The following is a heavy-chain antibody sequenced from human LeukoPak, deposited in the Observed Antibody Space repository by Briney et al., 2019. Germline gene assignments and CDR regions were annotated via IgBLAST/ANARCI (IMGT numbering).Heavy chain of an antibody. J-gene: IGHJ6*03. Sequence: GGSLRLSCAASGFTFSSYWMSWVRQAPGKGLEWVANIKQDGSEKYYVDSVKGRFTISRDNAKNPLYLQMNSLRAEDTAVYYCARDHRGTYYYYYMDVWGKGTTVTVPS. V-gene: IGHV3-7*01. CDR2: IKQDGSEK. CDR1: GFTFSSYW. CDR3: ARDHRGTYYYYYMDV. D-gene: IGHD1-1*01.